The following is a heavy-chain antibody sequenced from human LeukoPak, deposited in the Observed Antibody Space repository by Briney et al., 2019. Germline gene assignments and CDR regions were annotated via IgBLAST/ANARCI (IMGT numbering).Heavy chain of an antibody. CDR1: GFTFRNAW. D-gene: IGHD3-3*01. CDR2: IKSNTDGRTT. Sequence: PGGSLRLSCAASGFTFRNAWMSWVRQAPGRGLEWVGRIKSNTDGRTTDYAAPVKGRFTISRDDSKNTLYLQMNSLKTEDTAVYYCTTDRSHYDFWSGPEKFFGCWGQGTLVTVSS. CDR3: TTDRSHYDFWSGPEKFFGC. V-gene: IGHV3-15*01. J-gene: IGHJ4*02.